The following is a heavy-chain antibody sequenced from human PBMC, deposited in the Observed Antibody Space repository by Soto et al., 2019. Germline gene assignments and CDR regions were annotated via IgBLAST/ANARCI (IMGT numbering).Heavy chain of an antibody. V-gene: IGHV1-46*03. D-gene: IGHD2-15*01. Sequence: QVQLVQSGAEVKKPGASVKVSCKASGYTFTSYYMHWVRQAPGQGLEWMGIINPSGGSTSYAQKCQGSVTMTRDTSTSTVYMELSSLRSEDTAVYYCARDPYCSGGSCYPDYYYYYMDVWGKGTTVTVSS. J-gene: IGHJ6*03. CDR2: INPSGGST. CDR1: GYTFTSYY. CDR3: ARDPYCSGGSCYPDYYYYYMDV.